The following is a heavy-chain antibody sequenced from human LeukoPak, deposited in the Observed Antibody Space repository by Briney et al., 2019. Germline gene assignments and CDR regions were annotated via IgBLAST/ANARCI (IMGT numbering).Heavy chain of an antibody. CDR3: AKVGNNWDFDY. Sequence: GGSLRLSCAASGFRFNTYWMSWVRQAPGKGLEWVALISYDGSNKYYADSVKGRFTISRDNSKNTLYLQMNSLRGEDTAVYYCAKVGNNWDFDYWGQGTLVTVSS. J-gene: IGHJ4*02. V-gene: IGHV3-30*18. CDR2: ISYDGSNK. D-gene: IGHD1-1*01. CDR1: GFRFNTYW.